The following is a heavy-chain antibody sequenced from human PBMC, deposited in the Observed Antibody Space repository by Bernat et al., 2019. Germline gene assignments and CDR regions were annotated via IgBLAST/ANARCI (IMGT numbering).Heavy chain of an antibody. CDR3: ARALVSIGFDY. Sequence: QVQLVESGGGVVQPGRSLRLSCAASGFTFSSYAMHWVRQAPGKGLEWVAVISYDGSNKYYADSVKGRFTISRDNSKNTLYLQMSSLRAEDTAVYYCARALVSIGFDYWGQGTLVTVSS. CDR1: GFTFSSYA. J-gene: IGHJ4*02. V-gene: IGHV3-30*15. D-gene: IGHD2-8*02. CDR2: ISYDGSNK.